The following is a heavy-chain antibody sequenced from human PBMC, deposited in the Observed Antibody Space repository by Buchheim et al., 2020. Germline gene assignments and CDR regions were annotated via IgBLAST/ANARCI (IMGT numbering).Heavy chain of an antibody. V-gene: IGHV4-39*07. J-gene: IGHJ6*02. CDR3: ATLTTVTLYYYYYGMDV. Sequence: QLQLQESGPGLVKPSETLSLTCTVSGGSISSSSYYWGWIRQPPGKGLEWIGSIYYSGSTYYNPSLKSRVTISVDTSKNNLSLKLTSVTAADTAVYYCATLTTVTLYYYYYGMDVWGQGTT. CDR1: GGSISSSSYY. CDR2: IYYSGST. D-gene: IGHD4-17*01.